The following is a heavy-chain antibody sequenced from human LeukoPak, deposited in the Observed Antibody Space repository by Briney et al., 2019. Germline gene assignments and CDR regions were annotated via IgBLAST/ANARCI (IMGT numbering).Heavy chain of an antibody. V-gene: IGHV3-53*01. D-gene: IGHD3-10*01. J-gene: IGHJ4*02. CDR1: GFSVSTNY. CDR3: ARASYYGSGSSYGSDY. Sequence: PGGSLRLSCAASGFSVSTNYMNWVRQAPGKGLEWVSVIYGGGSTYYADSVKGRFTISRDNSKNTLYLQMNSLRAEDTAVYYCARASYYGSGSSYGSDYWGQGTLVTVSS. CDR2: IYGGGST.